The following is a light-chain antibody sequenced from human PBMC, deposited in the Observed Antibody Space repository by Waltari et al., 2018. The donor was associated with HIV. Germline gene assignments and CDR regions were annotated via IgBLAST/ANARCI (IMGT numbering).Light chain of an antibody. CDR1: SSNIGAGYD. J-gene: IGLJ2*01. V-gene: IGLV1-40*01. Sequence: QSVLTQPPSVSGAPGQRVTISCTGNSSNIGAGYDVHWDQQLPGKAPKPLISYNSQPPSGVPDRFSGSKSGTSASLAITGLRAEDEADYYCQSYPASLTVSLIFGGGTRLTVL. CDR3: QSYPASLTVSLI. CDR2: YNS.